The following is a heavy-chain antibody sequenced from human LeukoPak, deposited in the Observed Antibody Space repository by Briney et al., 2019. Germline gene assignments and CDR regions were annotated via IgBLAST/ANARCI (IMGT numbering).Heavy chain of an antibody. CDR3: ARTGGSLGYYYYMDV. V-gene: IGHV3-21*01. CDR2: ISSSSSYM. J-gene: IGHJ6*03. Sequence: PGGSQRLSCAASGYIFSSYSMNWVRQAPGKGLEWVSSISSSSSYMYYADSVKGRFTISRDKAKNALYLQMNSLRAEDTAVYYCARTGGSLGYYYYMDVWGKGTTVTVSS. D-gene: IGHD2-15*01. CDR1: GYIFSSYS.